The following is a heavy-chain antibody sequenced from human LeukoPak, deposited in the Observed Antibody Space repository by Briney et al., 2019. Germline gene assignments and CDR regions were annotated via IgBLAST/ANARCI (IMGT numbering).Heavy chain of an antibody. D-gene: IGHD3-22*01. V-gene: IGHV3-23*01. CDR1: GFTFTNYA. CDR2: ISGSGAGT. CDR3: AKDHLSSTYYYDSSGYPLDY. Sequence: PGGSLRLSCAAPGFTFTNYAMSWVRQAPGKGLEWVSAISGSGAGTYYADSVKGRFTISRDNSKNTLYLQMNSLRAEDTAVYYCAKDHLSSTYYYDSSGYPLDYWGQGTLVTVSS. J-gene: IGHJ4*02.